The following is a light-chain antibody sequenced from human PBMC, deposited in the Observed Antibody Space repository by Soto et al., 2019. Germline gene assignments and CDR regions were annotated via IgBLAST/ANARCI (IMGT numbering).Light chain of an antibody. CDR3: QHYLTS. J-gene: IGKJ4*01. V-gene: IGKV3-20*01. Sequence: EIVLTQSPGTLSLSAGERATLSCRASQSVSSRYLAWYQQKHGQAPRQLIYGASSMATGIPDRFSGSGFGTDFTLTITRLEPEDFSVYYWQHYLTSLGGGTRVETK. CDR1: QSVSSRY. CDR2: GAS.